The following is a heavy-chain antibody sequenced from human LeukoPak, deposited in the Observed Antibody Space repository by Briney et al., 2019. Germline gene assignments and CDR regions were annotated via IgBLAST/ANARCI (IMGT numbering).Heavy chain of an antibody. D-gene: IGHD4-17*01. Sequence: SETLSLTCTVSGGSISSYYWSWIRQPPGKGLEWIGYIYYSGSTNYNASLKSRVTISVDTSKNQFSLKLSSVTAADTAVYYCASTDYGDYYGVDYWGQGTLVTVSS. CDR2: IYYSGST. J-gene: IGHJ4*02. CDR1: GGSISSYY. CDR3: ASTDYGDYYGVDY. V-gene: IGHV4-59*01.